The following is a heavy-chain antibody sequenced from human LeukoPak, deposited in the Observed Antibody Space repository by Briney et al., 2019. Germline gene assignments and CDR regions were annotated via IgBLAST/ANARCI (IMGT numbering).Heavy chain of an antibody. CDR1: GFAFSSYW. CDR3: ANQAYSQFDY. V-gene: IGHV3-7*01. Sequence: GGSLRLSCVASGFAFSSYWMSWVRQAPGKGLELVADISPDGSAEDYVDSVRGRFAISRDNAKRSLYLQMNSLSPEDTAVYYCANQAYSQFDYWGQGTLVSVSS. CDR2: ISPDGSAE. J-gene: IGHJ4*02. D-gene: IGHD4-11*01.